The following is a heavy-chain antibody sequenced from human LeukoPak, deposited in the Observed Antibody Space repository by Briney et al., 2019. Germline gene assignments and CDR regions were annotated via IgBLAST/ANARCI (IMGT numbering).Heavy chain of an antibody. V-gene: IGHV4-31*03. CDR2: IYNSGST. CDR1: GGSIRSGGYY. D-gene: IGHD6-19*01. CDR3: ARGYSSGWERGFDP. J-gene: IGHJ5*02. Sequence: SQTLSLTCTVSGGSIRSGGYYWSWVRQHPGKGLEWIGHIYNSGSTSYSPPLKSRVTISVDTSKNQFSLKLSSVTAADTAVYYCARGYSSGWERGFDPWGQGTLVTVSS.